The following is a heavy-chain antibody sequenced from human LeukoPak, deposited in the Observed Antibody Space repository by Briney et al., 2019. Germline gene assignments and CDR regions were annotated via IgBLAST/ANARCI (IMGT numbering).Heavy chain of an antibody. CDR2: IKQDGSEK. CDR1: GFTFSSYW. D-gene: IGHD3-10*01. J-gene: IGHJ4*02. V-gene: IGHV3-7*03. Sequence: GSLRLSCAASGFTFSSYWMSWVRQAPGKGLEWVANIKQDGSEKYYVDSVKGRFTISRDNSKNTLYLQMNSLRAEDTAVYYCARVSGSGSYYVCWGQGTLVTVSS. CDR3: ARVSGSGSYYVC.